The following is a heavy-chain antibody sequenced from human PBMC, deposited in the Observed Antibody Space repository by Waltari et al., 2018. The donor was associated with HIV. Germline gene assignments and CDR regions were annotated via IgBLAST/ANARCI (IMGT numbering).Heavy chain of an antibody. CDR1: GPSLRIDSPY. D-gene: IGHD4-17*01. V-gene: IGHV4-39*01. CDR2: IFHSGNT. J-gene: IGHJ6*02. CDR3: ARRGGATVTSFYYYGLDV. Sequence: QVQLQESGPGVVKPSETLSLTCTVSGPSLRIDSPYCVWFRQPPGKGLEWIGNIFHSGNTYYKPSLKSRVTISVDTSKKQFSRKLAAVTAADTAVYYCARRGGATVTSFYYYGLDVWGRGTTVTVSS.